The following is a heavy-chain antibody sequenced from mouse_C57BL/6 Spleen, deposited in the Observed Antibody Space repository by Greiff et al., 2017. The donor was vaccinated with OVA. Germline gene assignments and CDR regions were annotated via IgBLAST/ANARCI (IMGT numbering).Heavy chain of an antibody. J-gene: IGHJ3*01. CDR1: GYTFTSYW. D-gene: IGHD2-4*01. CDR2: IDPSDSYP. Sequence: QVQLQQPGAELVRPGTSVKLSCKASGYTFTSYWMHWVKQRPGQGLEWIGVIDPSDSYPNYNQKFKGKATLTVDTSSSTAYMQLSSLTSEGSVVYFWAREEVRDYAWCAYRGHETLVTVSA. CDR3: AREEVRDYAWCAY. V-gene: IGHV1-59*01.